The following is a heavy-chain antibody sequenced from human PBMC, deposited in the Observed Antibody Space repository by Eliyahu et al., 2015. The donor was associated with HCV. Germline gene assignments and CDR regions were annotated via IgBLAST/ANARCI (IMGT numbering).Heavy chain of an antibody. Sequence: EGQLVESGGGLVKPGGSLRLSCAASGFTFSSYGINWVRQAPGKGLEWVSSISSSSVYTYYGDSVKGRFTISRDNAKNSLYLQMNSLRAEDTAVYYCVRGGYCSITSCPRVFNWYFDVWGRGTLVTVSS. CDR3: VRGGYCSITSCPRVFNWYFDV. J-gene: IGHJ2*01. D-gene: IGHD2-2*01. CDR1: GFTFSSYG. CDR2: ISSSSVYT. V-gene: IGHV3-21*01.